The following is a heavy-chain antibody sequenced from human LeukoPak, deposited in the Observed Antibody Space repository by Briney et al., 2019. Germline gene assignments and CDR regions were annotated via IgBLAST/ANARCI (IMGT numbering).Heavy chain of an antibody. CDR3: ARDPKSRELGDWFDP. CDR2: ISSSSYI. J-gene: IGHJ5*02. D-gene: IGHD3-16*01. V-gene: IGHV3-21*01. Sequence: GGSLRLSCAASGFTFSSYSMNWVRQAPGKGLEWVSSISSSSYIYYADSVKSRFTISRDNAKNSLYLQMNSLRAEDTAVYYCARDPKSRELGDWFDPWGQGTLVTVSS. CDR1: GFTFSSYS.